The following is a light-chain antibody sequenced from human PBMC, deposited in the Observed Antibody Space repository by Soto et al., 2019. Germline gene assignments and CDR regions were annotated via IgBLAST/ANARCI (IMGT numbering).Light chain of an antibody. Sequence: EMVCTQCPGTLSLSPGGRATLSCRASQSVSRNYVAWYQQKPGQSPRLLIYGASNRASGIPDRFSGSASGADFTLSIARLEPEDFAMYYCQQDGSTPHTFGGGTRLEI. CDR1: QSVSRNY. CDR2: GAS. J-gene: IGKJ5*01. CDR3: QQDGSTPHT. V-gene: IGKV3-20*01.